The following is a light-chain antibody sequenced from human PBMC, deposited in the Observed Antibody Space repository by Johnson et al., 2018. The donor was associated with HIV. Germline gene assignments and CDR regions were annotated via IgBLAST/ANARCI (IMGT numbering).Light chain of an antibody. V-gene: IGLV1-51*01. CDR3: GTWDSSLSAL. J-gene: IGLJ1*01. CDR2: DNN. Sequence: QSVLTQPPSVSAAPGQKVTISCSGSSSNIGNNYVSWYQQLPGTAPKLIIYDNNKRPSGIPDRFSGSKSGTSATLGITGLQTGDEADYYCGTWDSSLSALFGTGTKVTFL. CDR1: SSNIGNNY.